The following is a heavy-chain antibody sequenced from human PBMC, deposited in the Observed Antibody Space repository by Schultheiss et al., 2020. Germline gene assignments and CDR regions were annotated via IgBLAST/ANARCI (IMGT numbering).Heavy chain of an antibody. Sequence: SETLSLTCTVSGGSISSYYWSWIRQPPGKGLEWIGYIYYSGSTNYNPSLKSRVTISVDTSKNQFSLKLSSVTAADTAVYYCASSALYCTNGVCPIGYWGQGTLVTVSS. D-gene: IGHD2-8*01. CDR1: GGSISSYY. CDR3: ASSALYCTNGVCPIGY. V-gene: IGHV4-59*01. CDR2: IYYSGST. J-gene: IGHJ4*02.